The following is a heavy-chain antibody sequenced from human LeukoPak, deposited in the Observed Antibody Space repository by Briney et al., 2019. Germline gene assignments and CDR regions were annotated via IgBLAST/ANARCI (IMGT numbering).Heavy chain of an antibody. CDR1: GGPITGYY. V-gene: IGHV4-59*01. CDR2: VSYRGST. Sequence: PSETPSLTCTVFGGPITGYYWSWIRQPPGKGLEWIGYVSYRGSTNYNPSLKSRVTISVDTSKNQFSLKLSSVTAADTAVYHCARPYSSNWYDAFHFWGQGTMVTVSS. D-gene: IGHD6-13*01. J-gene: IGHJ3*01. CDR3: ARPYSSNWYDAFHF.